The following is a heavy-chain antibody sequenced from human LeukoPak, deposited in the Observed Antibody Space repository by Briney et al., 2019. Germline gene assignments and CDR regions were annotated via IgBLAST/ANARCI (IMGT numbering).Heavy chain of an antibody. CDR1: GFTFSIYA. Sequence: GRSLRLSCAASGFTFSIYAMTWVRQAPGKGLEWVSSVSGSGGSTSYADSVKGRFTISRDNSMNTLFLQMNSLRPEDTAVYYCAKGGIQLWYYLDYWGQGTLVTVSS. D-gene: IGHD5-18*01. CDR3: AKGGIQLWYYLDY. J-gene: IGHJ4*02. V-gene: IGHV3-23*01. CDR2: VSGSGGST.